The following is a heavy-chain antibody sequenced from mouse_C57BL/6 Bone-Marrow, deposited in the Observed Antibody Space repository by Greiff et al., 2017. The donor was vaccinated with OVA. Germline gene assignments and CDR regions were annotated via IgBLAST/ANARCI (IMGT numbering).Heavy chain of an antibody. CDR1: GYSITSGYY. CDR2: ISYDGSN. Sequence: EVQLQESGPGLVKPSQSLSLTCSVTGYSITSGYYWNWIRQFPGNKLEWMGYISYDGSNNSNPSLKNRISITRDTSKNQFFLKLNSVTTEDTATYYCARVTTVVARYFDVWGTGTTVTVSS. J-gene: IGHJ1*03. CDR3: ARVTTVVARYFDV. D-gene: IGHD1-1*01. V-gene: IGHV3-6*01.